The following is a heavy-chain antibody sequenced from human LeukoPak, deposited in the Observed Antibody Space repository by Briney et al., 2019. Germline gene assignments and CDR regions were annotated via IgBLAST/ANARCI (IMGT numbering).Heavy chain of an antibody. D-gene: IGHD4-23*01. CDR2: IDPSDSYI. V-gene: IGHV5-10-1*01. J-gene: IGHJ4*02. CDR1: GYSFTNYW. CDR3: ASRPFETTVVPWDFY. Sequence: GESLKISCKGSGYSFTNYWISWVRQMPGKGLEWMGRIDPSDSYINYSPSFRGHVTISADKSISTAYLQWSSLTASDTAMYYCASRPFETTVVPWDFYWGQGTQVTVSS.